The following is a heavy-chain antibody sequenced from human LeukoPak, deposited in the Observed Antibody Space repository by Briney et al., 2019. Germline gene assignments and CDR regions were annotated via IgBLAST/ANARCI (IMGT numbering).Heavy chain of an antibody. CDR3: ARHEGGYDILTGYYQSNFDY. Sequence: SETLSLTCTVSGGSISSSSYYWGWIRQPPGKGLEWIGSIYYSGSTYYNPSHKSRVTISVDTSKNQFSLKLNSVTAADTAVYYCARHEGGYDILTGYYQSNFDYWGQGTLVTVSS. CDR2: IYYSGST. D-gene: IGHD3-9*01. CDR1: GGSISSSSYY. J-gene: IGHJ4*02. V-gene: IGHV4-39*01.